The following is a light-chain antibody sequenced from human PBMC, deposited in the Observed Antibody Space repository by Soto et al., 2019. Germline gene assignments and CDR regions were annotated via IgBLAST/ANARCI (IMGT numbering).Light chain of an antibody. J-gene: IGKJ4*01. V-gene: IGKV1-13*02. Sequence: AIQLTQSPSSLSASIGDRVTITCRARQGIGSALAWYQQAPGKPPKLLIFDASTLENGGPSRFSGGGSGTDVTPTISSLQPEDFATYYCLLFNAYPQAFGGGTKVEIK. CDR1: QGIGSA. CDR3: LLFNAYPQA. CDR2: DAS.